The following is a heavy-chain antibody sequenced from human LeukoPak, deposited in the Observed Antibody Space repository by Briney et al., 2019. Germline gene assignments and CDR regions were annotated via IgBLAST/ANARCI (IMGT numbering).Heavy chain of an antibody. CDR1: GFTFSSYA. CDR2: ISAYGDNT. V-gene: IGHV3-64*01. CDR3: ARDVRQQLATGGFDF. D-gene: IGHD6-13*01. Sequence: PGGSLRLSCAASGFTFSSYAMHWVRQAPAKALEYVSGISAYGDNTYYANSVKGRFTISRDNSKNTLYLQMGSLRPDDMAVYYCARDVRQQLATGGFDFWGQGTLVTVSS. J-gene: IGHJ4*02.